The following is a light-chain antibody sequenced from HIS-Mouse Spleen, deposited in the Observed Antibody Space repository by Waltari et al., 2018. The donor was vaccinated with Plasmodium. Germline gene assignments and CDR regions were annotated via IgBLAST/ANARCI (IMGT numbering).Light chain of an antibody. V-gene: IGKV3-11*02. J-gene: IGKJ4*01. CDR1: QSVSSD. CDR2: DAS. CDR3: QQRSNWPSLT. Sequence: EIVLTQSPATLSLSPGERATLSCRASQSVSSDLAWYQQKPGQGPRLLIYDASNRATGIPARFSGSGSARDFTLTISSLEPEDFAVYYCQQRSNWPSLTFGGGTKVEIK.